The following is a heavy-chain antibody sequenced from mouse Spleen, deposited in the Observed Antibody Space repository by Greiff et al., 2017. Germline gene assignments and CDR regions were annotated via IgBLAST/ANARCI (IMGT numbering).Heavy chain of an antibody. Sequence: EVMLVESGGGLVQPGGSMKLSCVASGFTFSNYWMNWVRQSPEKGLEWVAQIRLKSDNYATHYAESVKGRFTISRDDSKSSVYLQMNNLRAEDTGIYYCTWGPYWYFDVWGAGTTVTVSS. V-gene: IGHV6-3*01. CDR2: IRLKSDNYAT. CDR1: GFTFSNYW. D-gene: IGHD3-3*01. CDR3: TWGPYWYFDV. J-gene: IGHJ1*01.